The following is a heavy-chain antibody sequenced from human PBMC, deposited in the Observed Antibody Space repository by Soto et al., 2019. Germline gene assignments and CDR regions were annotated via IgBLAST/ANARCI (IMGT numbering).Heavy chain of an antibody. D-gene: IGHD6-13*01. V-gene: IGHV4-31*03. CDR3: ARWVAAAGKAGRWFDP. CDR1: GGSISSGGYY. Sequence: QVQLQESGPGLVKPSQTLSLTCTVSGGSISSGGYYWSWIRQHPGKGLEWIGYIYYSGSTYYNPSLKRRVTISVDTSKNQFSLKLSSVTAADTAVYYCARWVAAAGKAGRWFDPWGQGTLVTVSS. J-gene: IGHJ5*02. CDR2: IYYSGST.